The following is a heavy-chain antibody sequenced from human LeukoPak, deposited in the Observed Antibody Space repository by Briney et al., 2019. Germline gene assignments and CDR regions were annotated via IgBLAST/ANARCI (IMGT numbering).Heavy chain of an antibody. CDR3: ARTYYDFFPGLFDP. CDR1: GGSISSYY. D-gene: IGHD3-3*01. J-gene: IGHJ5*02. Sequence: PSETLSLTCTVSGGSISSYYWSWLRQPAGKGLEWIGRIYTSGSTNYNPSLKSRVTMSVDTSKNQFSLKLSSVTAADTAVYYCARTYYDFFPGLFDPWGQGTLVTVSS. CDR2: IYTSGST. V-gene: IGHV4-4*07.